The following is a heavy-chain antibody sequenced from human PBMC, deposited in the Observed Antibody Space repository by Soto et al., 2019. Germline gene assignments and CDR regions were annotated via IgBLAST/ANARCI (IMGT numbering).Heavy chain of an antibody. Sequence: FQGRVTLTADKSTSTAYMVLSSLRSEDTAVYYCARDLSTPSSGYYYYFDYWGQGTLVTVSS. D-gene: IGHD3-22*01. J-gene: IGHJ4*02. V-gene: IGHV1-69*04. CDR3: ARDLSTPSSGYYYYFDY.